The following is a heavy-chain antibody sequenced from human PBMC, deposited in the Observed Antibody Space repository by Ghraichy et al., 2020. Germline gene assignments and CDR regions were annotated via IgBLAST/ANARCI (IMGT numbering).Heavy chain of an antibody. J-gene: IGHJ4*02. D-gene: IGHD3-16*02. CDR1: GYSISSGYY. CDR3: PRVGGYDYVWGSYRTIFDY. CDR2: IYHSGST. Sequence: TLSLTCAVSGYSISSGYYWGWIRQPPGKGLEWIGSIYHSGSTYYNPSLKSRVTISVDTSKNQFSLKLSSVTAADTAVYYCPRVGGYDYVWGSYRTIFDYWGQGTLVTVSS. V-gene: IGHV4-38-2*01.